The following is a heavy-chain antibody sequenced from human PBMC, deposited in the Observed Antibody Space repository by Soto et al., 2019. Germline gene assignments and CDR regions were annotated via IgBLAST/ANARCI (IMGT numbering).Heavy chain of an antibody. D-gene: IGHD2-21*02. J-gene: IGHJ6*02. Sequence: GASVKVSCKASGYTFTGYSMHWVRQAPGQGLEWMGWINPNSGGTNYAQKFQGWVTMTRDTSISTAYMELSRLRSDDTAVYYCATYGGNSGSYYYDYGMDVWGQGTTVTVSS. CDR2: INPNSGGT. CDR3: ATYGGNSGSYYYDYGMDV. CDR1: GYTFTGYS. V-gene: IGHV1-2*04.